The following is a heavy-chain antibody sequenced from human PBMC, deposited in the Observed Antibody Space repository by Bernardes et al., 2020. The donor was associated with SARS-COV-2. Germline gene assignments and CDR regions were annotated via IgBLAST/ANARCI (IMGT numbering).Heavy chain of an antibody. CDR2: IWYDGSNK. D-gene: IGHD2-15*01. V-gene: IGHV3-33*01. CDR1: GFTFSSYG. Sequence: GGSLRLSCAASGFTFSSYGMHWVRQAPGKGLEWVAVIWYDGSNKYYADSVKGRFTISRDNSKNTLYLQMNSLRAEDTAVYYCAGELPSYAFDIWGQGTMVTVFS. J-gene: IGHJ3*02. CDR3: AGELPSYAFDI.